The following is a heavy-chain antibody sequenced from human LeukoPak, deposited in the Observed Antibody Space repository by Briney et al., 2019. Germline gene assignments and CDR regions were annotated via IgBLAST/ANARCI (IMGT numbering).Heavy chain of an antibody. CDR1: GGSVSRSPYY. CDR2: IYYSGST. D-gene: IGHD3-22*01. Sequence: SETLSLTCTVSGGSVSRSPYYWGWIRQPPGKGLEWIGNIYYSGSTYYNPSLKSRVTISVDTSKNQFSLKLSSVTAADTAVYYCARAGSGYSFDYWGQGTLVTVSS. J-gene: IGHJ4*02. CDR3: ARAGSGYSFDY. V-gene: IGHV4-39*07.